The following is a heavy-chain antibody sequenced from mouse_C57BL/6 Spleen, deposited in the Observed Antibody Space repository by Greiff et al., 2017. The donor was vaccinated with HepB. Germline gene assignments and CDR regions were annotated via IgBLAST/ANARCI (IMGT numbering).Heavy chain of an antibody. CDR1: GYTFTDYN. D-gene: IGHD1-1*01. J-gene: IGHJ1*03. V-gene: IGHV1-22*01. Sequence: EVQLQESGPELVKPGASVKMSCKASGYTFTDYNMHWVKQSHGKSLEWIGYINPNNGGTSYNQKFKGKATLTVNKSSSTAYMELRSLTSEDSAVYYCARSLYGSSYGWYFDGWGTGTTVTVSS. CDR3: ARSLYGSSYGWYFDG. CDR2: INPNNGGT.